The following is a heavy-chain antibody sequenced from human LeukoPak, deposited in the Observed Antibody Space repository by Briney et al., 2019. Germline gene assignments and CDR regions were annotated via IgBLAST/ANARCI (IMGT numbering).Heavy chain of an antibody. CDR1: GFTFTIYA. CDR3: AKALGYCSSNSCYPLFDY. V-gene: IGHV3-23*01. CDR2: TRGSGGRT. J-gene: IGHJ4*02. Sequence: GGSLRLSCVASGFTFTIYAMSWVRPAAGGWLEWVSATRGSGGRTYYADSVKGRFTISIDNCRNTLYLQMNSLRAKDTDVYYCAKALGYCSSNSCYPLFDYWGQGTLVTVSS. D-gene: IGHD2-2*01.